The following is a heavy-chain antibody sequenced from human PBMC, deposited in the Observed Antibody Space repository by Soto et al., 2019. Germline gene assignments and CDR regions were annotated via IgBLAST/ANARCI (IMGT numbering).Heavy chain of an antibody. V-gene: IGHV4-30-4*01. D-gene: IGHD4-17*01. CDR1: GGSISSGDYY. Sequence: SETLSLTCTVSGGSISSGDYYWSWIRQPPGKGLEWIGYIYYSGSTYYNPSPKSRVTISVDTSKNQFSLKLSSVTAADTAVYYCARVVSSTTVVLDYWGQGTLVTVSS. J-gene: IGHJ4*02. CDR2: IYYSGST. CDR3: ARVVSSTTVVLDY.